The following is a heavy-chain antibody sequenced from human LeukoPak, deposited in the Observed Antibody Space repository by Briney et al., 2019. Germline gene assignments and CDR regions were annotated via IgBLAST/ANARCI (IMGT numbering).Heavy chain of an antibody. V-gene: IGHV1-69*13. CDR1: GGTFSSYA. CDR2: IIPIFGTA. J-gene: IGHJ6*02. D-gene: IGHD1/OR15-1a*01. Sequence: SVKVSCKASGGTFSSYAISWVRQAPGQGLEWMGGIIPIFGTANYAQKFQGRVTITADESTSTAYMELSSLRSEDTAVYYCARGGELEHRGPFGYYYYGRAHWGQGTTVTVSS. CDR3: ARGGELEHRGPFGYYYYGRAH.